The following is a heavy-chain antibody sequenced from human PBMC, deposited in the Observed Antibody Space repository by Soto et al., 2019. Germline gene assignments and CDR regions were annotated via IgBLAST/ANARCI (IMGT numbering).Heavy chain of an antibody. CDR1: GFTFSNAW. CDR3: TTDSQATVTTKPLALFDY. CDR2: IKSKTDGVTT. J-gene: IGHJ4*02. Sequence: EVQLVESGGGLVKPGGSLRLSCAASGFTFSNAWMNWVRQAPGKGLEWVGRIKSKTDGVTTDYAAPVKGIFTISRDDSKKTLYLQMNSLKTEDTAVYYCTTDSQATVTTKPLALFDYWGQGTLVTVSS. D-gene: IGHD4-17*01. V-gene: IGHV3-15*07.